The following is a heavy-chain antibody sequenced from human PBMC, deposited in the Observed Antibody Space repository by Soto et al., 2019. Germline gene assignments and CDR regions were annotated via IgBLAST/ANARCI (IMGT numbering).Heavy chain of an antibody. CDR3: ARAGDNYGSGTFSPPLRYYFNS. V-gene: IGHV1-46*01. Sequence: QVQLVQSGAEVKKPGASVTVSCKASGYTFTTHYMHWVRQAPGQGLEWMGIINPSGGRTTYALKFQGRVSLTSDTSTNTVYMELSSLISEDTAVYYCARAGDNYGSGTFSPPLRYYFNSWGQGTLVTVSS. D-gene: IGHD3-10*01. CDR1: GYTFTTHY. CDR2: INPSGGRT. J-gene: IGHJ4*02.